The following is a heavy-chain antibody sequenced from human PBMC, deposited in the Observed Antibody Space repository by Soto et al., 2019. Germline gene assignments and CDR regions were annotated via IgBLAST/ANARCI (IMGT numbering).Heavy chain of an antibody. D-gene: IGHD2-15*01. CDR3: ARDGCSGSNCLNWFDP. CDR1: GFTFSSYS. CDR2: ISSSSTTK. V-gene: IGHV3-48*01. J-gene: IGHJ5*02. Sequence: EVQLVESGGGLVQPGGSLRLSCAASGFTFSSYSMNWVSQAPGKGLEWVSYISSSSTTKYYADSVKGRFTISRDNAKNSLYLQMNSLRAEDTAVYYCARDGCSGSNCLNWFDPWGQGTLVNVAS.